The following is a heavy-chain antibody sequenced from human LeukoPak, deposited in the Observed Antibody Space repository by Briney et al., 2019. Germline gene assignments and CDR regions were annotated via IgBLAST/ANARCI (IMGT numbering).Heavy chain of an antibody. V-gene: IGHV3-53*05. CDR1: GFTVSSNY. J-gene: IGHJ6*03. CDR3: AKDSAFYYIDV. Sequence: GGSLRLSCAASGFTVSSNYMSWVRQAPGKGLEWVSVIYSGGNTYYADSVKGRFTISRDNSKNTLYLQMNSLKGDDTAVYYCAKDSAFYYIDVWGKGTTVTVSS. D-gene: IGHD3-10*01. CDR2: IYSGGNT.